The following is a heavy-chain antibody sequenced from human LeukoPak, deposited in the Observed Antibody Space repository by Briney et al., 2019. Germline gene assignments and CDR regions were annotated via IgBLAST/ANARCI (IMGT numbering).Heavy chain of an antibody. D-gene: IGHD6-25*01. CDR3: ARETATPYFDY. V-gene: IGHV4-59*01. Sequence: ASETLSLTCTVSGGSISSYYWSWIRQPPGKGLEWIGYIYYSGSTNYNPSLKSRVTISVDTSKNQFSLKLSSVTAADTAVYYCARETATPYFDYWGQGTLVTVSS. CDR1: GGSISSYY. CDR2: IYYSGST. J-gene: IGHJ4*02.